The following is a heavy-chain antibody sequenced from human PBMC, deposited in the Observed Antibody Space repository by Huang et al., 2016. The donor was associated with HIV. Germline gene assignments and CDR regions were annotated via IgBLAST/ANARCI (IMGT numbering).Heavy chain of an antibody. CDR1: GFSFSSYS. V-gene: IGHV3-21*01. D-gene: IGHD3-22*01. CDR3: ARDPQTVDYVGSGALDP. CDR2: IPSVSGFV. J-gene: IGHJ5*02. Sequence: EVQLVQSGGGLVKPGGSLRLSCVASGFSFSSYSLNWVRQAPGRWLGGGSSIPSVSGFVYYGVSLKGRFTISRDDAKNSLYLEMNNLRAEDTAIYYCARDPQTVDYVGSGALDPWGQGTLVTVSS.